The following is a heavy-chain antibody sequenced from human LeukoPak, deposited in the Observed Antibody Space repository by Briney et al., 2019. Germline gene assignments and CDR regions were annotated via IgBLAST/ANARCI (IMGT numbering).Heavy chain of an antibody. Sequence: ASVNVSCKASGYTFTSYYMHWVRQAPGQGLEWMGIINPSGGSTSYAQKLQGRVTMTRDMSTSTDYMELSSLRSEDTAVYYCARDNSVEDTAWWFDPWGQGTLVTVSS. D-gene: IGHD4-23*01. CDR3: ARDNSVEDTAWWFDP. V-gene: IGHV1-46*01. CDR2: INPSGGST. J-gene: IGHJ5*02. CDR1: GYTFTSYY.